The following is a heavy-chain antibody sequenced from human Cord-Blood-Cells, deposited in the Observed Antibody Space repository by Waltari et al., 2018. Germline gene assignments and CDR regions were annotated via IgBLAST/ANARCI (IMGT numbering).Heavy chain of an antibody. CDR2: INHSGST. V-gene: IGHV4-34*01. CDR1: GGSFSGSY. CDR3: ASFHYYYMDV. J-gene: IGHJ6*03. Sequence: QVQLQQWGAGLLKPPETLSLTCAVYGGSFSGSYCSWIRQPPGKGLEWIGEINHSGSTNYNPSLKSRVTISVDTSKNQFSLKLSSVTAADTAVYYCASFHYYYMDVWGKGTTVTVSS.